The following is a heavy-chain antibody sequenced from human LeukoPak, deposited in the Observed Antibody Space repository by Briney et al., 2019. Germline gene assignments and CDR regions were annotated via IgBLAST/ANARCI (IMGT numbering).Heavy chain of an antibody. CDR1: GYTFTGYY. CDR2: INPNSGGT. V-gene: IGHV1-2*02. CDR3: ARVISLAAAGIDWFDP. D-gene: IGHD6-13*01. J-gene: IGHJ5*02. Sequence: ASVKVSCKASGYTFTGYYMDWVRQAPGQGLEWMGWINPNSGGTNYAQKFQGRVTMTRDTSISTAYMELSRLRSDDTAVYYCARVISLAAAGIDWFDPWGQGTLVTVSS.